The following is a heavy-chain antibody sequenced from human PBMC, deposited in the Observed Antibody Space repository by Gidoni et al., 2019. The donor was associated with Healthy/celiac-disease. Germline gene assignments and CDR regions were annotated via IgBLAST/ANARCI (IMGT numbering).Heavy chain of an antibody. V-gene: IGHV3-23*01. CDR3: AGGLRYFDWLPNY. Sequence: EVQLLESGGGLVQPGGSLRLSCAASGFTFSSYAMSWVRQAPGKGLEWVSAISGSGGSTYYADSVKGRFTISRDNSKNTLYLQMNSLRAEDTAVYYCAGGLRYFDWLPNYWGQGTLVTVSS. CDR1: GFTFSSYA. J-gene: IGHJ4*02. CDR2: ISGSGGST. D-gene: IGHD3-9*01.